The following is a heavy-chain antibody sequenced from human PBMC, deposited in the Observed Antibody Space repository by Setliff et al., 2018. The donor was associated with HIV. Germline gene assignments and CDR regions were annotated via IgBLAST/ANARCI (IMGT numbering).Heavy chain of an antibody. J-gene: IGHJ4*02. CDR1: GASISSSNYY. CDR3: ARTWWDYDLWSGYLYYFDY. CDR2: IYNSGST. D-gene: IGHD3-3*01. V-gene: IGHV4-39*02. Sequence: SETLSLTCSVSGASISSSNYYWGWIRQPPGKGLEWIGNIYNSGSTYYSSSLRSRVTISVDTSKNHFAPTMKSVTAADTAVYFCARTWWDYDLWSGYLYYFDYWGQGTLVTVSS.